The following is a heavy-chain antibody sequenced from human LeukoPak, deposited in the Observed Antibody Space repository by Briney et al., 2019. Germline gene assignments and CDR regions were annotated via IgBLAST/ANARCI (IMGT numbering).Heavy chain of an antibody. D-gene: IGHD1-14*01. J-gene: IGHJ2*01. CDR1: ANPFTDFY. CDR3: ARDQAAITTPLAWSFAL. V-gene: IGHV1-46*01. Sequence: VASVKVSFKASANPFTDFYMHWGRPAPGQGVEWMGVFNPAGGRTSFAQKFQGRVTITRDTSTNTLYMELSSLRSEDTAVYYCARDQAAITTPLAWSFALWGRGTLVTVSS. CDR2: FNPAGGRT.